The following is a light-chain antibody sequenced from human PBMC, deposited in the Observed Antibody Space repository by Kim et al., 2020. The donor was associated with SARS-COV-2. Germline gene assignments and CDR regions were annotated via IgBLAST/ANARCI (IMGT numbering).Light chain of an antibody. Sequence: PGGTVTLPCASSTGAVTSGYYPNWFQQKPGQAPRALIYSIKNRHSWTPARFSGSLLGGKAALTLSGAQPEDEAEYYCLLYYDGAQVFGGGTQLT. CDR1: TGAVTSGYY. CDR3: LLYYDGAQV. V-gene: IGLV7-43*01. CDR2: SIK. J-gene: IGLJ2*01.